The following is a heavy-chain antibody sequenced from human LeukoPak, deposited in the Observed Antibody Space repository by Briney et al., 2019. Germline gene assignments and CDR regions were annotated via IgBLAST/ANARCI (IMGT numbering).Heavy chain of an antibody. V-gene: IGHV4-30-2*01. J-gene: IGHJ5*02. CDR1: GGSISSGGYS. Sequence: PSQTLSLTCAVSGGSISSGGYSWSWIRQPPGKGLEWIGYIYHSGSTYYNPSLKSRVTISVDRSKNQFSLKLSSVTAADTAVYYCARESLYDSSGYYYDNWFDPWGQRTLVTVSS. CDR3: ARESLYDSSGYYYDNWFDP. D-gene: IGHD3-22*01. CDR2: IYHSGST.